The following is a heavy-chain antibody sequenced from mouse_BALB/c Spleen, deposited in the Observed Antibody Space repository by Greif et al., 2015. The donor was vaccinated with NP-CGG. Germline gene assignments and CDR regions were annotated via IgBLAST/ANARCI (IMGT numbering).Heavy chain of an antibody. J-gene: IGHJ1*01. CDR2: IWSGGST. D-gene: IGHD1-2*01. CDR1: GLSLTSYG. Sequence: VQLQQSGPGLVQPSQSLSITRTVSGLSLTSYGVHWVRQSPGKGLEWLGVIWSGGSTDYNAAFISRLSISKDNSKSQVFFKMNSLQANDTAIYYCARIWTATSYWYFDVWGAGTTVTVSS. CDR3: ARIWTATSYWYFDV. V-gene: IGHV2-2*02.